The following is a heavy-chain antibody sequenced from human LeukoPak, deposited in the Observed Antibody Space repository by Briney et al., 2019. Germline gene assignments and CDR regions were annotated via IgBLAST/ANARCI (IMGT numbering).Heavy chain of an antibody. CDR3: ARDSRTTGTTSGYFDY. Sequence: PGGSLRLSCAASGFTFSSYSLNWVRQAPGKGLEWVSSISSSSSDIYYAVSVKGRFTISRDNAKNPLYLQMNSLRAEDTAVYYCARDSRTTGTTSGYFDYWGQGTLVTVSS. D-gene: IGHD1-1*01. V-gene: IGHV3-21*01. CDR1: GFTFSSYS. CDR2: ISSSSSDI. J-gene: IGHJ4*02.